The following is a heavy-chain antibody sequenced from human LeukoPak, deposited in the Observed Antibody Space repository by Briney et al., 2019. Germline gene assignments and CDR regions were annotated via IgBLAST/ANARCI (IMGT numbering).Heavy chain of an antibody. V-gene: IGHV3-21*04. J-gene: IGHJ3*02. CDR2: ISSSSSYI. CDR1: GFIFSNAW. Sequence: GGSLRLSCAASGFIFSNAWMSWVRQAPGKGLEWVSSISSSSSYIYYADSVKGRFTISRDNSKNTLYLQMNSLRAEDTAVYYCAKDRTLKAANAFDIWGQGTMVTVSS. D-gene: IGHD1-14*01. CDR3: AKDRTLKAANAFDI.